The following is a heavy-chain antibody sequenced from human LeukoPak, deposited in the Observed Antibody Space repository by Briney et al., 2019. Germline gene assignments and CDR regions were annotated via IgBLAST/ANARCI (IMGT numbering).Heavy chain of an antibody. CDR2: IYYSGST. J-gene: IGHJ2*01. V-gene: IGHV4-59*01. D-gene: IGHD6-19*01. Sequence: PSETLSLTCTVSGGSISSYYWSWIRQPPGKGLEWIGYIYYSGSTNYNPSLKSRVTISVDTPNYQLSLKLSSVTAADTAVYYCARGAAVAGANWYFDLWGRGTLVTVSS. CDR1: GGSISSYY. CDR3: ARGAAVAGANWYFDL.